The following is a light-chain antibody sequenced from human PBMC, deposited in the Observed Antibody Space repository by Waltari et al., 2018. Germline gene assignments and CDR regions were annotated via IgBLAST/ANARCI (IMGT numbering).Light chain of an antibody. Sequence: SYEVTQPPSVYVSPGQTANITCSGDTLGDKYACWYQKKPGQSPVMVIYQNRKRPSGIPERFSGSNSGNTATLTISGTQAMDEADYYCQAWDISTDVVFGGGTKLTVL. CDR2: QNR. V-gene: IGLV3-1*01. CDR3: QAWDISTDVV. J-gene: IGLJ2*01. CDR1: TLGDKY.